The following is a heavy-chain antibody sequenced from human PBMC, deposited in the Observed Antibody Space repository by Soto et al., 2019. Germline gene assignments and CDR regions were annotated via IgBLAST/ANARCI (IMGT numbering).Heavy chain of an antibody. J-gene: IGHJ5*02. V-gene: IGHV3-48*02. D-gene: IGHD4-17*01. CDR1: GFTFSSYS. CDR2: ISSSSSTI. Sequence: GGSLRLSCAASGFTFSSYSMNWVRQAPGKGLEWVSYISSSSSTIYYADSVKGRFTISRDNAKNSLYLQMNSLRDEDTAVYYCAGASAKLRANWFDPWGQGTLVTVSS. CDR3: AGASAKLRANWFDP.